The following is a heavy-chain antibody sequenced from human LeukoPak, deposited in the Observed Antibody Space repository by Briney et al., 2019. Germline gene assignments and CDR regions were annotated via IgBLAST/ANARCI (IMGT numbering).Heavy chain of an antibody. D-gene: IGHD2-2*01. CDR1: CGSISSYY. CDR2: IYYSGST. Sequence: AETLSLTCTVSCGSISSYYWSWLRQPPGKGLEGRGYIYYSGSTNYNPSLKSRVTISVDTSKNQFALKLSSVTAADTPVYYFARGGAGCSSTSCYFRFDPWGRGTLVTVSS. CDR3: ARGGAGCSSTSCYFRFDP. J-gene: IGHJ5*02. V-gene: IGHV4-59*01.